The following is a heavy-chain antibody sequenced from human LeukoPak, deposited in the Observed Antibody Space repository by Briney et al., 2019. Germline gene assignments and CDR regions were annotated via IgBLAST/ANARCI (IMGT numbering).Heavy chain of an antibody. J-gene: IGHJ5*02. CDR1: GGSVTSTTYY. CDR2: VHYNGAT. D-gene: IGHD2-15*01. Sequence: SETLSLTCTVSGGSVTSTTYYWGWARQPPGKGLEWVGVVHYNGATYYDPSLKSRVTMSIDTSENQFSLKVTSVTAADTAVYYCARRRVAATAGWFDPWGQGTLVTASS. V-gene: IGHV4-39*01. CDR3: ARRRVAATAGWFDP.